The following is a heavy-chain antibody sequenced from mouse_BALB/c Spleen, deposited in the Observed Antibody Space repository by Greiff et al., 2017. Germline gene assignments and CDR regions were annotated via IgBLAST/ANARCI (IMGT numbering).Heavy chain of an antibody. Sequence: QVQLQQSGPGLVAPSQSLSITCTVSGFSLTSYGVHWVRQPPGKGLEWLGVIWAGGSTNYNSALMSRLSISKDNSKSQVFLKMNSLQTDDTAMYYCARESYGSPAWFAYWGQGTLVTVSA. V-gene: IGHV2-9*02. J-gene: IGHJ3*01. CDR1: GFSLTSYG. CDR3: ARESYGSPAWFAY. D-gene: IGHD1-1*01. CDR2: IWAGGST.